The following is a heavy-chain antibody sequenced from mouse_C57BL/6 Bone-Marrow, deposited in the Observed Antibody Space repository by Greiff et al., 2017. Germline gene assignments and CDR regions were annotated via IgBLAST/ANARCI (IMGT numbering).Heavy chain of an antibody. CDR3: GREYYGSSYFAY. CDR1: GYTFTSYG. D-gene: IGHD1-1*01. J-gene: IGHJ3*01. CDR2: IYPRSGNT. V-gene: IGHV1-81*01. Sequence: QVQLQQSGAKLARPGASVKLSCKASGYTFTSYGISWVKQRTGQGLEWIGEIYPRSGNTYYNEKFKGKATLTADKSSSTAYMELRSLTSEDSAVYFCGREYYGSSYFAYWGQGTLVTVSA.